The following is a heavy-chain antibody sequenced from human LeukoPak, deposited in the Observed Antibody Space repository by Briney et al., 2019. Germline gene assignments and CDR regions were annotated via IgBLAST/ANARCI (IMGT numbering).Heavy chain of an antibody. CDR3: AGSGSYSSWFDP. CDR2: INPNSGGT. Sequence: ASVKVSCKASGYTFTSYDINWVRQATGQGLEWMGWINPNSGGTNYAQKFQGRVTMTRDTSISTAYMELSRLRSDDTAVYYCAGSGSYSSWFDPWGQGTLVTVSS. CDR1: GYTFTSYD. D-gene: IGHD1-26*01. V-gene: IGHV1-2*02. J-gene: IGHJ5*02.